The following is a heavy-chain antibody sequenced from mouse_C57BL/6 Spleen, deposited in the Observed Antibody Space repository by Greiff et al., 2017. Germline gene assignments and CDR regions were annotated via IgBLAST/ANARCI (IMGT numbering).Heavy chain of an antibody. Sequence: QVQLQQSGAELVRPGASVTLSCKASGYTFTDYEMHWVKQTPVHGLEWIGAIDPETGGTAYNQKFKGKAILTADKSSSTAYMELRSLTSEDSAVYYCTENYGSSPYAMDDWGQGTSVTVSS. D-gene: IGHD1-1*01. J-gene: IGHJ4*01. V-gene: IGHV1-15*01. CDR1: GYTFTDYE. CDR2: IDPETGGT. CDR3: TENYGSSPYAMDD.